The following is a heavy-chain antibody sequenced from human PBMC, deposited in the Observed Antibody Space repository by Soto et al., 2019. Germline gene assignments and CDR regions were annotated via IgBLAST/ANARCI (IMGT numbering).Heavy chain of an antibody. Sequence: QVQLVQSGDEVRKPGSSVKVSCKASGYIFVNYGIAWVRQAPGQGLEWMGWISPYSGNTHYASKVQGTLTMXTXTXXSPAYMDMGSLTSADTAVYYCAMVDNYVTPTPQDVWGQGTTVTVSS. V-gene: IGHV1-18*01. J-gene: IGHJ6*02. D-gene: IGHD3-16*01. CDR2: ISPYSGNT. CDR1: GYIFVNYG. CDR3: AMVDNYVTPTPQDV.